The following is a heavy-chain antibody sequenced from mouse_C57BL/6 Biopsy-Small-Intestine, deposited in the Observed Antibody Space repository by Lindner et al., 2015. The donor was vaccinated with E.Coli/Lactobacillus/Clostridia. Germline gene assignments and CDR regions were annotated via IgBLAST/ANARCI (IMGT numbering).Heavy chain of an antibody. D-gene: IGHD1-1*01. CDR3: ARGILVAGKGCFDP. V-gene: IGHV1-72*04. Sequence: VKVLLTRSSELSFTDYWIHWLRQGPGQGLEWMGWIDPNSGNTRSAQKFQGRVTLTRDTSIRTAYMELTGLTSDDSAVYYCARGILVAGKGCFDPWGQGTPVTVSS. CDR1: ELSFTDYW. CDR2: IDPNSGNT. J-gene: IGHJ4*01.